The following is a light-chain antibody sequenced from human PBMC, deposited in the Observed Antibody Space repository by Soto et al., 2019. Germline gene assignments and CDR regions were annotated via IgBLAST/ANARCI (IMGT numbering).Light chain of an antibody. V-gene: IGLV2-11*01. Sequence: QSALTQPPSVSGSPGQSVAISCTGTSSDVGAYNYVSWYQHHPGKAPKVMIFDVSGRPSGVPDRFSGSKSGNTASLTISGLLAEDEADYFCCSYAGNHVIFGGGTKLTVL. CDR3: CSYAGNHVI. J-gene: IGLJ2*01. CDR2: DVS. CDR1: SSDVGAYNY.